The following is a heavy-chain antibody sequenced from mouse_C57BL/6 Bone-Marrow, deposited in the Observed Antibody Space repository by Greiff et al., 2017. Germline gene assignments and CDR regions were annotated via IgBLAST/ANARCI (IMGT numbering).Heavy chain of an antibody. Sequence: VQLQQPGAELVKPGASVKMSCKASGYTFTSYWITWVKQRPGQGLEWIGDIYPGSGSTNYNEKFKSKATLTVDTSSSTAYMQLSSLTSEDSAVYYCARSTGTTSYYYAMDYWGQGTSGTVSS. CDR2: IYPGSGST. V-gene: IGHV1-55*01. D-gene: IGHD4-1*01. J-gene: IGHJ4*01. CDR1: GYTFTSYW. CDR3: ARSTGTTSYYYAMDY.